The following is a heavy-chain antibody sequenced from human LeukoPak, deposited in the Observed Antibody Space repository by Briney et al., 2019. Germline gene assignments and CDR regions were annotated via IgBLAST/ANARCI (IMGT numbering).Heavy chain of an antibody. D-gene: IGHD3-22*01. CDR1: GFTFSSYA. J-gene: IGHJ4*02. V-gene: IGHV3-30-3*01. CDR2: ISYDGSNK. Sequence: GGSLRLSCAASGFTFSSYAMHWVRQAPGKGLEWVAVISYDGSNKYYADSVRGRFTISRDNSKNTLYLQMNSLRAEDTAVYYCARDLDYYDSSGHATLDYWGQGTLVTVSS. CDR3: ARDLDYYDSSGHATLDY.